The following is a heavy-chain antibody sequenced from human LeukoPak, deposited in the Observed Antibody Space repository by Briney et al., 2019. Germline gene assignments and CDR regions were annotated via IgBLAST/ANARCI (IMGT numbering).Heavy chain of an antibody. V-gene: IGHV3-7*01. CDR3: ARERGHSMSSSGYYRDY. CDR1: GFTFSSYW. Sequence: GGSLRLSCAASGFTFSSYWMSWVRQAPGKGLEWVANIKQDGSEKYYVDSVKGRFTISRDNAKNSLYLQMNSLRAEDTAVYYCARERGHSMSSSGYYRDYWGQGTLVTVSS. D-gene: IGHD3-22*01. J-gene: IGHJ4*02. CDR2: IKQDGSEK.